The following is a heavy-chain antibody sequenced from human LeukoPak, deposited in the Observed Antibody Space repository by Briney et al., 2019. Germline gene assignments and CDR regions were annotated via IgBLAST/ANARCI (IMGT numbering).Heavy chain of an antibody. CDR1: GFTFSSYA. V-gene: IGHV3-23*01. J-gene: IGHJ4*02. CDR2: ISGSGGST. CDR3: ARTLMVRGVIITAPFDY. Sequence: GGSLRLSCAASGFTFSSYAMSWVRQAPGKGLEWVSAISGSGGSTYYADSVKGRFTISRDNAKNSLYLQMNSLRAEDTAVYYCARTLMVRGVIITAPFDYWGQGTLVTVSS. D-gene: IGHD3-10*01.